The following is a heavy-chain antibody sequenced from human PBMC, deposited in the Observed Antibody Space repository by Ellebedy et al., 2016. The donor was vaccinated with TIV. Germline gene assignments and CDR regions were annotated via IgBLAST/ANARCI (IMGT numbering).Heavy chain of an antibody. V-gene: IGHV3-11*01. CDR1: GFRLSDFY. CDR2: VRNGGGGAM. D-gene: IGHD3-3*01. J-gene: IGHJ4*02. CDR3: ARRGASTVFGVVQRGYYDC. Sequence: GESLKISXAASGFRLSDFYMVWIRQAPGKGLEWISYVRNGGGGAMYYVDSVKGRFTISRDNAKNSLYLQMNSLRAEDTAVYYCARRGASTVFGVVQRGYYDCWGQGTLVTVSS.